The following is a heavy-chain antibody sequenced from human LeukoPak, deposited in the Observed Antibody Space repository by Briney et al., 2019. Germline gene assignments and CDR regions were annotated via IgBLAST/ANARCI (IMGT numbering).Heavy chain of an antibody. CDR1: GFTFSSYV. CDR2: ISSNGGST. CDR3: ARDPGSFPGYYFDY. V-gene: IGHV3-64*01. D-gene: IGHD6-13*01. J-gene: IGHJ4*02. Sequence: GGSLRLSCAASGFTFSSYVMHWVRQAPGKGLEYVSAISSNGGSTYYANSVKGRFTISRDNSKNTLYLPMGSLRAEDMAVYYCARDPGSFPGYYFDYWGQGTLVTVSS.